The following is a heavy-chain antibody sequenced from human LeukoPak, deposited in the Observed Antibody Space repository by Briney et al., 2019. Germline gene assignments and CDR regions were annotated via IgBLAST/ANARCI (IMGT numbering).Heavy chain of an antibody. J-gene: IGHJ4*02. CDR1: GFTFSSYS. Sequence: PGGSLRLSCSASGFTFSSYSMHWVRQAPGKGLEWVAVISYDGNNKYDADSVKGRSTISRDNSKNTLYLQMNSLRAEDTAVYYCARLPGYCSSNSCYKMTIPFDYWGQGTLVTVSS. D-gene: IGHD2-2*02. CDR2: ISYDGNNK. CDR3: ARLPGYCSSNSCYKMTIPFDY. V-gene: IGHV3-30-3*01.